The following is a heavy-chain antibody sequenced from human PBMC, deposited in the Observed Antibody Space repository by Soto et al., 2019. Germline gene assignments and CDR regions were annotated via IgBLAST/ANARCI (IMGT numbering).Heavy chain of an antibody. CDR1: GFTVSSNY. D-gene: IGHD3-22*01. J-gene: IGHJ4*02. V-gene: IGHV3-66*01. CDR2: IYSGGST. Sequence: EVQLVESGGGLVQPGGSLRLSCAASGFTVSSNYMSWVRQDPGKGLEWVSVIYSGGSTYYADSVKGRFTISRDNSKNTLYLQMNSLRAEDTAVYYCARCYDSSGYYTYYFDYWGQGTLVTVSS. CDR3: ARCYDSSGYYTYYFDY.